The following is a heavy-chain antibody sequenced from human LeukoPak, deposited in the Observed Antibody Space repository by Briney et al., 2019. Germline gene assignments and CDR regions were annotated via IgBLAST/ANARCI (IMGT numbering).Heavy chain of an antibody. Sequence: GGTLRLSCAASGFTFSSYSMNWVRQAPGKGLEWVSSISSSSSYIYYADSVKGRFTISRDNAKNSLYLQMNSLRAEDTAVYYCARAEPRPKHFDYWGQGTLVTVSS. CDR1: GFTFSSYS. V-gene: IGHV3-21*01. D-gene: IGHD1-14*01. CDR2: ISSSSSYI. J-gene: IGHJ4*02. CDR3: ARAEPRPKHFDY.